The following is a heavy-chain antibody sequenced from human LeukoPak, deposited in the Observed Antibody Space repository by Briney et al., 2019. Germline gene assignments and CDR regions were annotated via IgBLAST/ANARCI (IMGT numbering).Heavy chain of an antibody. J-gene: IGHJ6*03. CDR1: GFPSTNNY. CDR3: ARAPEHYSYMDV. CDR2: IYSGGRT. V-gene: IGHV3-53*01. Sequence: PGGPLHPSSAASGFPSTNNYISDGRRPPRKRLEWGPGIYSGGRTYYADSATRPFTISRDNSKNTLYLQMTSLRAEDTAVYYCARAPEHYSYMDVRGKGTTV.